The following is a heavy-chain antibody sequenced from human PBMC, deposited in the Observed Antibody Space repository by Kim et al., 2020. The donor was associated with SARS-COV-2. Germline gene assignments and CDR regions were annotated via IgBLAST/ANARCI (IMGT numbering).Heavy chain of an antibody. V-gene: IGHV4-59*01. J-gene: IGHJ4*02. Sequence: SETLSLTCTVSGDTKNDYYWSWIRQPPGKGLEWIGYVHYSGSTNYNPSLMSRVFISGYMSNNQFSLNLYSVTAADTAVYYCARKRADRSGFIDYWGQGALVTVSS. D-gene: IGHD3-22*01. CDR1: GDTKNDYY. CDR3: ARKRADRSGFIDY. CDR2: VHYSGST.